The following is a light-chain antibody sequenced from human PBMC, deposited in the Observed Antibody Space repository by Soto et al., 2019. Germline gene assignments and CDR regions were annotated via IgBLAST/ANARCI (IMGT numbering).Light chain of an antibody. CDR2: DDS. CDR1: NIGSKS. V-gene: IGLV3-21*02. J-gene: IGLJ3*02. CDR3: QVWDSSSDHSV. Sequence: SYELTQPPSVSVAPGQTARITCGGNNIGSKSVQWYQQEPGQAPVLVVYDDSDRPSGIPERFSGSNSGSTATLTISRVEAGDEADYYCQVWDSSSDHSVFGGGTKLTVL.